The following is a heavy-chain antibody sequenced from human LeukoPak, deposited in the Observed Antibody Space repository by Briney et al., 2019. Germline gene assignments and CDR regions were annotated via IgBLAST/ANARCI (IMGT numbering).Heavy chain of an antibody. D-gene: IGHD3-3*01. CDR3: ARYDFLGWFDP. J-gene: IGHJ5*02. CDR2: INAGNGNT. V-gene: IGHV1-3*01. CDR1: GYTFDVYY. Sequence: ASVKVSCKASGYTFDVYYIHWVRQAPGQGLEWMGWINAGNGNTKYSQKFQGRVTITRDTSASTAYMELSSLRSEDTAVYYCARYDFLGWFDPWGQGTLVTVSS.